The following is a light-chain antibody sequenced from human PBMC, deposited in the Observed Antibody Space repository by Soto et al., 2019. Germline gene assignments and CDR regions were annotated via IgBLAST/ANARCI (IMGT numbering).Light chain of an antibody. J-gene: IGKJ5*01. CDR2: AAS. CDR3: QQYYSYPIT. CDR1: QGISSY. V-gene: IGKV1-8*01. Sequence: AIRMTQSPSSFSASTGDRVTITCRASQGISSYLAWYQQKPGKAPKLLIYAASTLQSGVPSRFSGSGSGTDFNLTISCLQSEDFETYYCQQYYSYPITFGQGTRLEIK.